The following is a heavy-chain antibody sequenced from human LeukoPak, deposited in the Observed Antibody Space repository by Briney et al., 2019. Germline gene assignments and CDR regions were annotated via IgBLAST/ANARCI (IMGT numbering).Heavy chain of an antibody. Sequence: PSETLSLTCTVSGGSIGGYYWSWIRQPAGKGLEWIGRIYPSGSTNCNPSLKSRVTLSIDMSRNHFSPNMISVTAADTAVYFCARMAASYYYHSMDVWGQGTTVTVSS. V-gene: IGHV4-4*07. CDR2: IYPSGST. D-gene: IGHD5-24*01. J-gene: IGHJ6*02. CDR1: GGSIGGYY. CDR3: ARMAASYYYHSMDV.